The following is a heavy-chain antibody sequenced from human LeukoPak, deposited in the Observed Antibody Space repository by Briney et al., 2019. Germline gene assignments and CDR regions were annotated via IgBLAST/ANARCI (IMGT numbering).Heavy chain of an antibody. D-gene: IGHD3-10*01. CDR1: GFSFNSYA. V-gene: IGHV3-23*01. J-gene: IGHJ1*01. Sequence: PGGSLRLSCAAFGFSFNSYAMTWGRQAPGKGLEWVSAIGGSGGSTDYADSVKGRFTISRDNSKNTLYLQMNSLRAEDTAVYYCAKGAWLDYWGQGTLVTVSS. CDR2: IGGSGGST. CDR3: AKGAWLDY.